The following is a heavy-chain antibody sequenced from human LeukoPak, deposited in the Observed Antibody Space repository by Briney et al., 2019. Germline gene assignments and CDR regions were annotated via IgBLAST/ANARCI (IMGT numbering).Heavy chain of an antibody. J-gene: IGHJ3*02. CDR2: INPNSGGT. V-gene: IGHV1-2*02. CDR3: ARDSKLRYFDWSDAFDI. D-gene: IGHD3-9*01. CDR1: GYTFTGYY. Sequence: ASVKVSCKASGYTFTGYYMHWVRQAPGQGLEWMGWINPNSGGTNYAQKFQGRVTMTRDTSISTAYMELSRLRSDDTAVYYCARDSKLRYFDWSDAFDIWGRGTMVTVSS.